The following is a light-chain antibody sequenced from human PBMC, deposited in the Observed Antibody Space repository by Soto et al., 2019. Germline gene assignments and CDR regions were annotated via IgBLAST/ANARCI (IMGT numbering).Light chain of an antibody. V-gene: IGKV1-39*01. Sequence: DIQMTQSPSSLSASVGDRVTISCRASQSMSTFLLWYQQRPGEAPKVLIYSASRLQSGAPSRFSGSGSGADFTLTINSLQPEDLATYYCQQSYSAPLTFGGGTKVEIK. CDR3: QQSYSAPLT. CDR2: SAS. CDR1: QSMSTF. J-gene: IGKJ4*01.